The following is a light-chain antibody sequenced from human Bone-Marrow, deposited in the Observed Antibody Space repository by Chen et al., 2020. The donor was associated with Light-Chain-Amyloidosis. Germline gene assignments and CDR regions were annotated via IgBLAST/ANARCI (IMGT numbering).Light chain of an antibody. V-gene: IGLV2-23*02. Sequence: QSALTQAASGSGSPGQSVTISCHGTSSDVGSYNLVSWYQQHPGKAPKLMIYEVSKRPSGVSNRFAGSKSGNTASLTISGLQAEDEADYYCCSYAGSSTPWVFGGGTKLTVL. CDR3: CSYAGSSTPWV. J-gene: IGLJ3*02. CDR1: SSDVGSYNL. CDR2: EVS.